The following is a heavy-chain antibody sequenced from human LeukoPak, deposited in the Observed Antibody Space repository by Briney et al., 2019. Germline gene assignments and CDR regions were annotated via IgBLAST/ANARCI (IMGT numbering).Heavy chain of an antibody. Sequence: SETLSLTCAVYGGSFSGYYWSWIRQPPGKGLEWIGEINHSGSTNYNPSLKSRVTISVDKSKNQFSLKLNSVTAADTAVYYCARGRAYYDFWSGYHSHFDYWGQGTLVTVSS. CDR3: ARGRAYYDFWSGYHSHFDY. J-gene: IGHJ4*02. CDR1: GGSFSGYY. CDR2: INHSGST. D-gene: IGHD3-3*01. V-gene: IGHV4-34*01.